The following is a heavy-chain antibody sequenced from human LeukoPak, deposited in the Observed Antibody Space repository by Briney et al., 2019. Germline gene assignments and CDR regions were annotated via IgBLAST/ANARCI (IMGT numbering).Heavy chain of an antibody. J-gene: IGHJ4*02. CDR2: ISYDGSNK. V-gene: IGHV3-30*04. CDR3: AKDHKQWLVRDLFDY. D-gene: IGHD6-19*01. Sequence: GGSLRLSCAASGFTFSSSAMHWVRQAPGKGLDWVAVISYDGSNKYYADSVKGRFTISRDNSKNTLYLQMNSLRAEDTAVYYCAKDHKQWLVRDLFDYWGQGTLVTVSS. CDR1: GFTFSSSA.